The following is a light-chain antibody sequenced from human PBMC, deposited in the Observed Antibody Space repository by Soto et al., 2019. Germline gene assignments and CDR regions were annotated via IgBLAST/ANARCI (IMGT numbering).Light chain of an antibody. V-gene: IGLV2-14*03. CDR1: SKDVGAYDV. Sequence: QSALTQPASVSGSPGQSIAISCTGTSKDVGAYDVVSWYQQHPDKAPKLLIYEVSNRPSGVSDRFSGSKSVNTATLTISGLQAEDEADYYCSSHTTRNTRVFVTGTKLTVL. CDR3: SSHTTRNTRV. J-gene: IGLJ1*01. CDR2: EVS.